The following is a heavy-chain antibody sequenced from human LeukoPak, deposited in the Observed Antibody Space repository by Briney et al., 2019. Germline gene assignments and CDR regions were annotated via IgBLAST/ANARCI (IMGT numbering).Heavy chain of an antibody. J-gene: IGHJ4*02. CDR1: GGSITSGGYY. CDR2: IYYSGNT. Sequence: SETLSLTCTVSGGSITSGGYYWSWIRQHPGKGLEWIGYIYYSGNTYYNPSLKSRVTISVDTSKNHFSLKLSSVTAADTAVYYCARIRYSSTTDYWAREPWSPSPQ. D-gene: IGHD6-13*01. V-gene: IGHV4-31*03. CDR3: ARIRYSSTTDY.